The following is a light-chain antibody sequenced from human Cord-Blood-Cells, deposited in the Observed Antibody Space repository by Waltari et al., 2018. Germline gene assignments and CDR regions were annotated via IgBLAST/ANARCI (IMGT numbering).Light chain of an antibody. V-gene: IGKV1-27*01. CDR2: AAS. CDR3: QQYNRAPCT. J-gene: IGKJ1*01. CDR1: QGLSTY. Sequence: TESTFTLSASVGDSVTLTCRASQGLSTYLALYQQKPGKVPKLLIYAASTLQSGVPSRFSGSGCGTDCTLPISSLQPEDGATYYCQQYNRAPCTFGQGTKVEIK.